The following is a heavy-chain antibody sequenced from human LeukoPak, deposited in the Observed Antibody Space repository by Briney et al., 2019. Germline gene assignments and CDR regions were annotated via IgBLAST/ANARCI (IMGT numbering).Heavy chain of an antibody. Sequence: SETLSLTCTVSGGSISSGSYYWSWIRQPAGKGLEWIGRIYSSGSTNYNPSLKSRVTVSLDTSKNQFSLKLNSVTAEDTAVYYCARQYIDISTGYHRGELYWYFDLWGRGTLVTVSS. CDR2: IYSSGST. V-gene: IGHV4-61*02. CDR1: GGSISSGSYY. CDR3: ARQYIDISTGYHRGELYWYFDL. D-gene: IGHD3-9*01. J-gene: IGHJ2*01.